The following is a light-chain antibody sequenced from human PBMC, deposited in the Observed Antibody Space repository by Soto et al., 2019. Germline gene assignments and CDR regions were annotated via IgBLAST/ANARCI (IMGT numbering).Light chain of an antibody. J-gene: IGKJ5*01. V-gene: IGKV1-39*01. CDR1: QNIKNY. Sequence: DIQMTQSPSSRSASVGDRGTITCRASQNIKNYLSWYQQKPGQAPKLLIYTASSLQSGVPSRVSGSGLGTDFSLTSDSLQPEDVASYYCRQSYSTPWTFGRGTRLEIK. CDR3: RQSYSTPWT. CDR2: TAS.